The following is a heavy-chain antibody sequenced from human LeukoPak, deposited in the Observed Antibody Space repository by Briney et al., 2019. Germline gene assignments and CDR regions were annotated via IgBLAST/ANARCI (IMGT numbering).Heavy chain of an antibody. Sequence: PGGSLRLSCAASGFTFSSYSMNWVRQAPGKGLEWVSSISSSSSYIYYADSVKGRFTISRDNAKNSLYLQMNSLRAEDTAVYYCAPYGSGSYYNGGHWFDPWGQGTLVTVSS. J-gene: IGHJ5*02. CDR1: GFTFSSYS. CDR3: APYGSGSYYNGGHWFDP. D-gene: IGHD3-10*01. CDR2: ISSSSSYI. V-gene: IGHV3-21*01.